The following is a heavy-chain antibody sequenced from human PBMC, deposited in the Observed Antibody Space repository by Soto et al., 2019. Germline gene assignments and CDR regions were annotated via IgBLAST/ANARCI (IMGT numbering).Heavy chain of an antibody. D-gene: IGHD3-10*01. CDR1: GYSFTSYW. J-gene: IGHJ6*02. Sequence: GESLKISCKGSGYSFTSYWIGWVRQMPGKGLEWMGIIYPGDSDTRYSPSFQGQVTISADKSISTAYLQWSSLKASDTAMYYCAGGGVRRVIPRTRDYYVRDVGGQGTMVTAP. CDR3: AGGGVRRVIPRTRDYYVRDV. V-gene: IGHV5-51*01. CDR2: IYPGDSDT.